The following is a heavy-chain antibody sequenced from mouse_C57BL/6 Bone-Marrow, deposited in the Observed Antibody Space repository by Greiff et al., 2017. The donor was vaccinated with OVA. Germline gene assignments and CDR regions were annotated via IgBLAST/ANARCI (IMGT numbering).Heavy chain of an antibody. J-gene: IGHJ2*01. CDR2: IYPRSGNT. CDR1: GYTFTSYG. Sequence: QVQLQQSGAELARPGASVKLSCKASGYTFTSYGIRWVKQRTGQGLEWIGEIYPRSGNTYYNEKFKGKATLTADKSSSTAYMELHSLTSEDSAVYSCAGCRWLLRPFDYWGKGTTLTVSS. D-gene: IGHD2-3*01. V-gene: IGHV1-81*01. CDR3: AGCRWLLRPFDY.